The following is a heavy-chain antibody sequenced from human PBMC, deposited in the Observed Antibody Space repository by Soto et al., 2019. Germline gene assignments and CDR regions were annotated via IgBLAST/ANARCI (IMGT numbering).Heavy chain of an antibody. CDR2: ISSSSSTI. CDR1: GFTFSSYS. J-gene: IGHJ3*02. Sequence: EVQLVESGGGLVQPGGSLRLSCAASGFTFSSYSMNWVRQAPGKGLEWVSYISSSSSTIYYADSVKGRFTISRDNAKNSLYLQMNSLREEDTAVYYWASLTAVAGDGDAFDSWGQGTMVTVSS. CDR3: ASLTAVAGDGDAFDS. V-gene: IGHV3-48*02. D-gene: IGHD6-19*01.